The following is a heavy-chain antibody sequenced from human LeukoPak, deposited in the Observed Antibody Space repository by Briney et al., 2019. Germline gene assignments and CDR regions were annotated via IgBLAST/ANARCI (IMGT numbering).Heavy chain of an antibody. V-gene: IGHV4-59*01. Sequence: SETLSLTCTVSGGSISSCYWSWIRQPPGKGLEWIGYIYYTGSTTYNTSLKSRVTISVDTSKNHFSLNLSYVTPADTAVYYCARVMAGDYGGMDVWGQGTTVTVSS. D-gene: IGHD5-24*01. J-gene: IGHJ6*02. CDR3: ARVMAGDYGGMDV. CDR1: GGSISSCY. CDR2: IYYTGST.